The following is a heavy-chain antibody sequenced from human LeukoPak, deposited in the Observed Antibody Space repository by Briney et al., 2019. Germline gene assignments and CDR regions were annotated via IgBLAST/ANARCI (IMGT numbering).Heavy chain of an antibody. CDR2: VQYSGFG. Sequence: SETLSLTCTVSHGSIATHSYFWGWPRQPPGKGLDFVASVQYSGFGYKSPSLRSRVAVSTDTSKNQFSLRLESVTAADTAVYFCVRGVSNDWYFDLWGSGTLVSISS. CDR1: HGSIATHSYF. D-gene: IGHD3-3*01. V-gene: IGHV4-39*07. J-gene: IGHJ2*01. CDR3: VRGVSNDWYFDL.